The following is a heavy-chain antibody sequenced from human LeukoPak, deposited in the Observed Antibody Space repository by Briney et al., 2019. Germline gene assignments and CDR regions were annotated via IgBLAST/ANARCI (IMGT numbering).Heavy chain of an antibody. Sequence: GGSLRLSCAASGFTFSSYAMHWVRQAPGKGLEYVSAVSSNGGSTYYANSVKGRFTISRDNSKNTLYLQMGSLRAEDMAVYYCARSHRMLAHFDYWGQGTLVTVSS. V-gene: IGHV3-64*01. CDR2: VSSNGGST. D-gene: IGHD2-8*01. CDR1: GFTFSSYA. CDR3: ARSHRMLAHFDY. J-gene: IGHJ4*02.